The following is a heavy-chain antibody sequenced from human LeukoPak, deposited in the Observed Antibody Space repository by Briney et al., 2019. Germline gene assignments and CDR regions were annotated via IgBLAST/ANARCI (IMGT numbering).Heavy chain of an antibody. CDR1: GFTFSSYA. D-gene: IGHD3-22*01. Sequence: GGSLRLSCAASGFTFSSYAMTWVRQAPGNGLEWISAISGSGGTTYYADSVKGRFTISRDNSKNTLYVQMNSLRAEDTAVYYCAREDYYDSSGLDWGQGTLVTVSS. V-gene: IGHV3-23*01. CDR2: ISGSGGTT. J-gene: IGHJ4*02. CDR3: AREDYYDSSGLD.